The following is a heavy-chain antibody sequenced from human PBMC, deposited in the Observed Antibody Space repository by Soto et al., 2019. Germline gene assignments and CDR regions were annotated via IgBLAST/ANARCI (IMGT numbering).Heavy chain of an antibody. CDR3: ARDPARGWNFGFDY. CDR2: IIPIFGTA. D-gene: IGHD1-7*01. Sequence: QVQLVQSGAEVKKPGSSVKISCKASGGTFSSYAISWVRQGPGQGLEWMGGIIPIFGTANYAQNFQGRVTITADESTNTAYRELSSLKSQCTAVYYCARDPARGWNFGFDYWGQGTLVTVSS. CDR1: GGTFSSYA. V-gene: IGHV1-69*01. J-gene: IGHJ4*02.